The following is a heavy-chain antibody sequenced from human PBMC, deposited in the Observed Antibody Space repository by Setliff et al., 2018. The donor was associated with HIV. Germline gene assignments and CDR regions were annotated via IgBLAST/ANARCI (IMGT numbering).Heavy chain of an antibody. D-gene: IGHD7-27*01. J-gene: IGHJ3*01. CDR1: GFTFSTYW. V-gene: IGHV3-7*01. CDR3: SRAGVPWAFDL. Sequence: GESLKISCAASGFTFSTYWMSWVRQAPGKGLECVASINGDGSRINYLDSVRGRFTISRDNAKNSVHLQMNSLRAEDRAVYYCSRAGVPWAFDLWGQGTMVTV. CDR2: INGDGSRI.